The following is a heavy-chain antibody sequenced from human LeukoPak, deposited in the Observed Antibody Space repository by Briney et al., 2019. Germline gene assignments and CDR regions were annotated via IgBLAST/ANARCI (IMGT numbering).Heavy chain of an antibody. V-gene: IGHV1-69*13. CDR3: ARDRHRRHYYDSSLHPPLDY. J-gene: IGHJ4*02. D-gene: IGHD3-22*01. Sequence: GASVKVSCKASGGTFSSYAISWVRQAPGQGLEWMGGIIPIFGTANYAQKFQGRVTITADESTSTAYMELRSLRSDDTAVYYCARDRHRRHYYDSSLHPPLDYWGQGTLVTVSS. CDR1: GGTFSSYA. CDR2: IIPIFGTA.